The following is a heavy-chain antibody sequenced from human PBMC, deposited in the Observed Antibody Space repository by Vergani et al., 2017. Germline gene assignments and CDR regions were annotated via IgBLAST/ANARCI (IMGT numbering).Heavy chain of an antibody. D-gene: IGHD6-13*01. J-gene: IGHJ5*02. CDR2: ISYDGSNK. Sequence: QVQLVESGGGVVQPGRSLRLSCAASGFTFSSYGMHWVRQAPGKGLEWVAVISYDGSNKYYADSVKGRFTISRDNSKNTLYLQMNSLRSEDTAVYYCASVSSSWYMWFDPWGQGTLVTVSS. CDR1: GFTFSSYG. CDR3: ASVSSSWYMWFDP. V-gene: IGHV3-30*03.